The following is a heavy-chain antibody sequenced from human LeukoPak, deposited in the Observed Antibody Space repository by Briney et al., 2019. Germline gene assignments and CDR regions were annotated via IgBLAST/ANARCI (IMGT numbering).Heavy chain of an antibody. D-gene: IGHD6-19*01. Sequence: PGTSLRLSCAASGITISNYGVHWVRQAPGKGLEWLAVISYDGLNKNYADSVKGRFSISRDNPKNTLYLQMSSLRAEDTAIYYCAKELQWHLRSYHFDYWGPGTLVTVSS. CDR3: AKELQWHLRSYHFDY. V-gene: IGHV3-30*18. CDR1: GITISNYG. CDR2: ISYDGLNK. J-gene: IGHJ4*02.